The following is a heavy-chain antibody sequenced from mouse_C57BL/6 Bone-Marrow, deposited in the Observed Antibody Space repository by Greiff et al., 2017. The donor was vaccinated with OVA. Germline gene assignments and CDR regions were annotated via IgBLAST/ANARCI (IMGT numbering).Heavy chain of an antibody. Sequence: QVQLQQSGAELARPGASVKLSCKASGYTFTSYGISWVKQRTGQGLEWIGDIYPGSGSTNYNEKFKRKATLTVDTSSSTAYMQLSSLTSEDSAVYYCARGPGGYYGRGDWYFDVWGTGTTVTVSS. V-gene: IGHV1-81*01. D-gene: IGHD1-1*01. CDR3: ARGPGGYYGRGDWYFDV. J-gene: IGHJ1*03. CDR2: IYPGSGST. CDR1: GYTFTSYG.